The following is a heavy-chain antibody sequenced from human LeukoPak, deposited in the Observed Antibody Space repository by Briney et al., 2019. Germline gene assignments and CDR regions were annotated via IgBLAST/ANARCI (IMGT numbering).Heavy chain of an antibody. V-gene: IGHV3-23*01. CDR3: AKGTADYGDYSDSDYFDY. CDR1: GFTFSSYA. Sequence: GGSLRLSCAASGFTFSSYAMSWVRQAPGKGLEWVSAISGSGGSTYYADSVKGRFTISRDNSENTLYLQMNSLRAEDTAVYFCAKGTADYGDYSDSDYFDYWGQGILVTVSS. D-gene: IGHD4-17*01. J-gene: IGHJ4*02. CDR2: ISGSGGST.